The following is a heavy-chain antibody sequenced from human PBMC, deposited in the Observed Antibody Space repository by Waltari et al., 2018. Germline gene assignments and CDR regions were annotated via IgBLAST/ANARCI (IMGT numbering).Heavy chain of an antibody. J-gene: IGHJ4*02. CDR3: TRDNWGTSDY. D-gene: IGHD7-27*01. CDR2: IKPAASAT. CDR1: GFSFSGFW. Sequence: EVQLVESGGGLVQPGGSLRLSCAASGFSFSGFWMHWVRQAPGKGLEWVSRIKPAASATTYADSVRGRFTISRDNAQNTLHLQMNSLRVEDTAMYYCTRDNWGTSDYWGQGTLVTVSS. V-gene: IGHV3-74*01.